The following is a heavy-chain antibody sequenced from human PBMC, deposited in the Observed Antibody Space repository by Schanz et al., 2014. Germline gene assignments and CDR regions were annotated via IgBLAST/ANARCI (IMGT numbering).Heavy chain of an antibody. CDR1: GFSVSTNY. D-gene: IGHD3-3*01. CDR3: AATTILAD. CDR2: IYINSGST. J-gene: IGHJ4*02. Sequence: EVQLVESGGGLIQPGGSLRLSCAVSGFSVSTNYMSWVRQAPGKGLEWVSSIYINSGSTNYADSVKGRFIISRDNAKSSLYLQMNSLRDEDTAVYYCAATTILADWGQGTLVAVSS. V-gene: IGHV3-53*01.